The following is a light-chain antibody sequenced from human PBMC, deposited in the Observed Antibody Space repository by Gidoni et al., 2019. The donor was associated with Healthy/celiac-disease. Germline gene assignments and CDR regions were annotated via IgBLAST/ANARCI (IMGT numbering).Light chain of an antibody. CDR3: SSYTSSSTV. V-gene: IGLV2-14*01. CDR1: SSDVGGYNY. Sequence: QSALTQPASVSGSPGQSITISCTGTSSDVGGYNYVSWYQQHPGKAPQLMIYEVSNRPSGVSNRFSGSKSGNTASLTISGLQAEDEADYYCSSYTSSSTVFGGGTQLTV. CDR2: EVS. J-gene: IGLJ7*01.